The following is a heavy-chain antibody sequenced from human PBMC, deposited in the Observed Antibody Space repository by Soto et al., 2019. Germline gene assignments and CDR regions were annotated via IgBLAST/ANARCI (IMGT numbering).Heavy chain of an antibody. V-gene: IGHV1-3*05. J-gene: IGHJ4*02. D-gene: IGHD5-12*01. CDR3: ARVSGYYLPDY. CDR2: INAGNGNT. Sequence: QVQLVQSGAEEKKPGASVKVSCKASGYTFTNYAMHWVRQAPGQRLEWMGWINAGNGNTKYSQKFQGRGTITRDTSASTAYMELSSLRSEDTAVYYCARVSGYYLPDYWGPGTLVTVSS. CDR1: GYTFTNYA.